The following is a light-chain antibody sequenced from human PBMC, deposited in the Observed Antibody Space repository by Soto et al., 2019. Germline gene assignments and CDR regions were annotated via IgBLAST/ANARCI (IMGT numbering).Light chain of an antibody. Sequence: EIVLTQSPGTLSLSPGERATLSCRASQSVSSSYFAWYQQKPGQAPRLLIYGASSRATGIPDRFSGSGSGTDFTLTISRLELEDFAVYYCQQYGSSPRTFGQGTKVEIK. J-gene: IGKJ1*01. CDR1: QSVSSSY. CDR3: QQYGSSPRT. CDR2: GAS. V-gene: IGKV3-20*01.